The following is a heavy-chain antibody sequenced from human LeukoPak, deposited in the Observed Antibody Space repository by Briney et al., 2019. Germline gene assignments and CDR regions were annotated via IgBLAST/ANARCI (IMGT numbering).Heavy chain of an antibody. CDR2: INHSGST. J-gene: IGHJ4*02. CDR3: ARDPYYDVLNFDY. D-gene: IGHD3-22*01. Sequence: PSETLSLTCAVYGGSFSGYYWSWIRQPPGKGLEWIGEINHSGSTNYNPSLKSRVTTSVDMSNYQFSLKLTSVTAADTAVYYCARDPYYDVLNFDYWGQGTLVTVSS. V-gene: IGHV4-34*01. CDR1: GGSFSGYY.